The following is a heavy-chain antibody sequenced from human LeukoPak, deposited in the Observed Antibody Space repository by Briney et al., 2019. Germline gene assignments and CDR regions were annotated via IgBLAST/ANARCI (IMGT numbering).Heavy chain of an antibody. V-gene: IGHV1-69*01. D-gene: IGHD5-24*01. Sequence: SVKVSCKASVGTFSSYAISWVRQAPGKGLEWMGGIIHIFGTANYAQKLQGRVTITADESTSTAYMELSSLRSEDTAVYYCARGQESGYNYRPRLSIAFDIWGQGTMVTVSS. CDR2: IIHIFGTA. CDR1: VGTFSSYA. CDR3: ARGQESGYNYRPRLSIAFDI. J-gene: IGHJ3*02.